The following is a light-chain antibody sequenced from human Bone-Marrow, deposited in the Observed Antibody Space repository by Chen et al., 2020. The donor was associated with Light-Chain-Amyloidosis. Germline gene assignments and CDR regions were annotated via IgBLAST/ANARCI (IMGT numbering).Light chain of an antibody. Sequence: QSALTQPASVSGSPGQSITISCTGTSSDVDGDNHVSWYQQHPDKAPKLMIYEVTSRPSWVPNRFSGSKSDNTASLTISGLQTEDEADYFCSSYTLTNTLVFGSGTRVTVL. J-gene: IGLJ1*01. CDR1: SSDVDGDNH. V-gene: IGLV2-14*01. CDR3: SSYTLTNTLV. CDR2: EVT.